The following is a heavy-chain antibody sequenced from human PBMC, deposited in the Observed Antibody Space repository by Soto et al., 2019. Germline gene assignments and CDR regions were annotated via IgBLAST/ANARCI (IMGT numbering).Heavy chain of an antibody. CDR2: IIPIFGIA. Sequence: ASVKVSCKASGGTFSSYAISWVRQAPGQGLEWMGGIIPIFGIANYAQKFQGRVTITADKSTSTAYMELSSLRSEDTAVYYCARDGDSSSYDYWGQGTLVTVSS. D-gene: IGHD6-6*01. V-gene: IGHV1-69*10. CDR3: ARDGDSSSYDY. J-gene: IGHJ4*02. CDR1: GGTFSSYA.